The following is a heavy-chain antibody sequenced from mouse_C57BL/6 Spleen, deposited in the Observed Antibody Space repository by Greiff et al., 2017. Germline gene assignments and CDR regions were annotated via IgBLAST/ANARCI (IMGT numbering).Heavy chain of an antibody. V-gene: IGHV1-55*01. CDR3: ARRGVRYYGSSYNFDY. Sequence: VQLQQSGAELVKPGASVKMSCKASGYTFTSYWITWVKQRPGQGLEWIGDIYPGSGSTNYNEKFKSKATLTVDTSSSTAYMQLSSLTSEDSAVYYCARRGVRYYGSSYNFDYWGQGTTLTVSS. CDR1: GYTFTSYW. D-gene: IGHD1-1*01. CDR2: IYPGSGST. J-gene: IGHJ2*01.